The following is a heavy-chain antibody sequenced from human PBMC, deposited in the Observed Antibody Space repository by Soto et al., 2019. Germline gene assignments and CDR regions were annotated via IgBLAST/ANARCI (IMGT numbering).Heavy chain of an antibody. CDR2: ISWYSGDI. Sequence: EVQLLESGGGLVQPGSSLRLSCAASGFSFDDYAMHCVRQAPGKGLQWVSGISWYSGDIGYADSVRGRFTISRDSGTNSLYLQMDSLKLEDTALYYCAIDASYASGWGFDSWGQGTLVTVTT. D-gene: IGHD6-19*01. V-gene: IGHV3-9*01. J-gene: IGHJ4*02. CDR3: AIDASYASGWGFDS. CDR1: GFSFDDYA.